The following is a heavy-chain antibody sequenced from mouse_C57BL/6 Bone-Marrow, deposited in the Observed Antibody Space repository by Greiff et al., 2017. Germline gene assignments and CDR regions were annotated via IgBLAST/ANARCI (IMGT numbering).Heavy chain of an antibody. D-gene: IGHD2-4*01. CDR3: ARERLRRDYAMGY. V-gene: IGHV1-55*01. J-gene: IGHJ4*01. Sequence: QVQLKQPGAELVKPGASVKMSCKASGYTFTSYWITWVKQRPGQGLEWIGDIYPGSGSTNYNEKFKSKATLTVDTSSSTAYMQLSSLTSEDSAVYYCARERLRRDYAMGYWGQGTSVTVSS. CDR2: IYPGSGST. CDR1: GYTFTSYW.